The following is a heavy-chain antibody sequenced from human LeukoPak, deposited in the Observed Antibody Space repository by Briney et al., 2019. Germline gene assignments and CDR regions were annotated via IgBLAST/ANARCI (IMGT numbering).Heavy chain of an antibody. D-gene: IGHD3-22*01. Sequence: GGSLRLSCAASGFTFSSYSMNWVRQAPGKGLEWVSSISSSSSYIYYADSVKGRFTISRDNAKNSLYLQMNSLRAEDTALYHCARATEVVVTKGRYYYYGMDVWGQGTTVTVSS. CDR3: ARATEVVVTKGRYYYYGMDV. V-gene: IGHV3-21*04. CDR2: ISSSSSYI. CDR1: GFTFSSYS. J-gene: IGHJ6*02.